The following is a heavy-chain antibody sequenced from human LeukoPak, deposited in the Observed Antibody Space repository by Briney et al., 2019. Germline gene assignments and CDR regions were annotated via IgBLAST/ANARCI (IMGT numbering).Heavy chain of an antibody. V-gene: IGHV5-51*01. CDR3: ARIPGYYDILTGEYYYYYMDV. CDR1: GYRFNSYW. J-gene: IGHJ6*03. D-gene: IGHD3-9*01. Sequence: GESLKISCKTSGYRFNSYWIAWVRQTPGKGLEWMGIIFPGDSETRYSPSFQGQVTISADKSISTAYLQWSSLKASDTAMYYCARIPGYYDILTGEYYYYYMDVWGKGPRSPSP. CDR2: IFPGDSET.